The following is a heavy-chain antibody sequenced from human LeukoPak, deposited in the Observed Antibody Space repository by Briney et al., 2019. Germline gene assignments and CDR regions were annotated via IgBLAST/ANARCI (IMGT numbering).Heavy chain of an antibody. CDR1: GFTFSSYS. D-gene: IGHD2-21*02. CDR2: ISSSNSYI. Sequence: GGSLRLSCAASGFTFSSYSMNWVRQAPGKGLEWVSSISSSNSYIYYADSVKGRFTISRDNAKNSQYLQMNSLRVEDTALYYCARAQTYGDSRLLLDYWGQGTLVTVSS. CDR3: ARAQTYGDSRLLLDY. V-gene: IGHV3-21*04. J-gene: IGHJ4*02.